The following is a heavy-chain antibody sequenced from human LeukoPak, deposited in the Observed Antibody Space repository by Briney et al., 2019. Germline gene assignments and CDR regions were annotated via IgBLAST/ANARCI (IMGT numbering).Heavy chain of an antibody. CDR1: GGSISSSSYY. CDR2: IYYSGST. CDR3: ARGLGQFDC. J-gene: IGHJ4*02. V-gene: IGHV4-39*07. Sequence: SETLSVTCTVSGGSISSSSYYWGWIRQPPGKGLEWIGSIYYSGSTYYNPSLKSRVTISVDTSKNQFSLKLTSVTAADTAVYYCARGLGQFDCWGQGTLVTVSS.